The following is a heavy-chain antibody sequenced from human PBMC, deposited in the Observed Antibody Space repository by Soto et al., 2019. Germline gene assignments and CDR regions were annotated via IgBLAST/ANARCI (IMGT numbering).Heavy chain of an antibody. CDR1: GYTFTSYD. D-gene: IGHD6-19*01. V-gene: IGHV1-8*01. CDR3: ARKIIAVAGYDYYYYMDV. CDR2: MNPNSGNT. J-gene: IGHJ6*03. Sequence: GASVKVSCKASGYTFTSYDINWVRQATGQGLEWMGWMNPNSGNTGYAQKFQGRVTMTRNTSISTAYMELSSLRSEDTAVYYCARKIIAVAGYDYYYYMDVWGKGTTVTVSS.